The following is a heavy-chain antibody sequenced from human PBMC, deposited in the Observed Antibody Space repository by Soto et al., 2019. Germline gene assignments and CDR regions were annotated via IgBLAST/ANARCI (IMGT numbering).Heavy chain of an antibody. D-gene: IGHD4-17*01. V-gene: IGHV4-59*01. J-gene: IGHJ6*03. CDR3: ARVRPTTGTTGYYYYYYYMDV. CDR1: GGSISSYY. CDR2: IYYSGST. Sequence: SETLSLTCTVSGGSISSYYWSWIRQPPGKGLEWIGYIYYSGSTNYNPSLKSRVTISVDTSKNQFSLKLSSVTAADTAVYYCARVRPTTGTTGYYYYYYYMDVWGKGTTVTVSS.